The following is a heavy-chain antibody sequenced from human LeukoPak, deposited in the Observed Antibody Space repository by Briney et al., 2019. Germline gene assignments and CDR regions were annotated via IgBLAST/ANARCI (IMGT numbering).Heavy chain of an antibody. D-gene: IGHD3-10*01. J-gene: IGHJ6*02. Sequence: GSSVKVSCKASGGTFSSYAISWVRQAPGQGLEWMGGIIPIFGTANYAQKIQGRVTITADESTSTAYMELSSLRSEDTAVYYATLYYYGSGSYLPYYYGMDVWGQGTTVTVSS. CDR2: IIPIFGTA. CDR3: TLYYYGSGSYLPYYYGMDV. V-gene: IGHV1-69*01. CDR1: GGTFSSYA.